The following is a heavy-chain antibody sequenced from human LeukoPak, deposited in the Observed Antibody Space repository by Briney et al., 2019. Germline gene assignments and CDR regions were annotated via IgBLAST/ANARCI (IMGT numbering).Heavy chain of an antibody. Sequence: SHTLSLTCTFSGGSITSGGYYCSRFRHPPGKGLEWIGYIYKTGSTYYNPSLKSRVTMSVDTSRNQFSLKLNSGTAADTAVYYCARDVLRWGQGTLVTVSS. J-gene: IGHJ4*02. CDR3: ARDVLR. V-gene: IGHV4-31*03. CDR2: IYKTGST. CDR1: GGSITSGGYY.